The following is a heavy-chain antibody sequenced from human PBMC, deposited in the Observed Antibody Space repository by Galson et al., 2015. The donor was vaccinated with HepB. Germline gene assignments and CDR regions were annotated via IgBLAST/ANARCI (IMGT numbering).Heavy chain of an antibody. J-gene: IGHJ4*02. Sequence: VKVSCKASGYTFTSYGISWVRQAPGQGLEWMGWISAYNGNTNYAQKLQGRVTMTTDTSTSTAYMELRSLRSDDTAVYYCARWLAVGPRDGFDYWGQGTLVTVSS. CDR1: GYTFTSYG. CDR2: ISAYNGNT. CDR3: ARWLAVGPRDGFDY. V-gene: IGHV1-18*04. D-gene: IGHD6-19*01.